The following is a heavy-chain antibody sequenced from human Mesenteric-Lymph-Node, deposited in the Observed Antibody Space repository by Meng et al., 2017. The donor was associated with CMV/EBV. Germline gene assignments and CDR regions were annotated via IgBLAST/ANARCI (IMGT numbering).Heavy chain of an antibody. V-gene: IGHV4-34*01. D-gene: IGHD6-13*01. CDR1: GGSFSGYY. Sequence: SETLSLTCAVYGGSFSGYYWSWIRQPPGKGLEWIGEINHSGSTNYNPSLKSRVTISVDTSKNQFSLKLNSVTAADTAVYYCASERYGQQLVLRWGQGTLVPSPQ. CDR2: INHSGST. CDR3: ASERYGQQLVLR. J-gene: IGHJ4*02.